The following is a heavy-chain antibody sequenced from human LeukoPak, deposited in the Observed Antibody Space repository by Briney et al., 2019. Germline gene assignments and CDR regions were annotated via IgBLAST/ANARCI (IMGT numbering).Heavy chain of an antibody. V-gene: IGHV1-3*01. J-gene: IGHJ4*02. CDR1: GYTFTSYA. CDR3: ARAGIAVAGTPYYFDY. D-gene: IGHD6-19*01. CDR2: INAGNGNT. Sequence: WASVKVSCKASGYTFTSYAMHWVRQAPGQRLEWMGWINAGNGNTKYSQEFQGRVTITRDTSASTAYMELRSLRSDDTAVYYCARAGIAVAGTPYYFDYWGQGTLVTVSS.